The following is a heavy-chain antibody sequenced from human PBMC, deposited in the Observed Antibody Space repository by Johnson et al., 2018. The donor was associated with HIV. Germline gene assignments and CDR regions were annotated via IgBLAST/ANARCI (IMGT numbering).Heavy chain of an antibody. J-gene: IGHJ3*02. CDR3: VRDQGYYDSSGYPDAFDI. V-gene: IGHV3-66*01. CDR2: IYRVNST. Sequence: EVQLVESGGGLVQPGGSLTLSRSASRFTVSNTYMNCVRQAPGKGLEWVSLIYRVNSTYYADSVTGRFTISRDNSKNTLYLQMNGLRAEDTGLYYCVRDQGYYDSSGYPDAFDIWGQGTMVTVSS. CDR1: RFTVSNTY. D-gene: IGHD3-22*01.